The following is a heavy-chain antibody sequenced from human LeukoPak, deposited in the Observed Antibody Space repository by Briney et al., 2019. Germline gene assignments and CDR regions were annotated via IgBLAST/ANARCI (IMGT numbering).Heavy chain of an antibody. CDR3: STERQKYFDY. CDR2: ITRDGGST. Sequence: PGGSLRLSCAASGFSFNDYTMHWVRQAPGKGLEWVSLITRDGGSTSYADSVKGRFTISRDSSKNSLYLQMNSLRTEDTALYYCSTERQKYFDYWGQGTLVTVSS. J-gene: IGHJ4*02. V-gene: IGHV3-43*01. CDR1: GFSFNDYT.